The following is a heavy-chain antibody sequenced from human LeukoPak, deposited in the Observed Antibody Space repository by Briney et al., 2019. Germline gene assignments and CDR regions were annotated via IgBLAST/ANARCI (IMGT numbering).Heavy chain of an antibody. CDR3: ATEPIAAAGTWYYYGMDV. Sequence: ASVKVSCKVSGYTLTELSMHWVRQAPGKGLDGMGGFDPEDGETIYAQKFKGRVTVTEDTSTDTDYMELSSLRSEDTAVYYCATEPIAAAGTWYYYGMDVWGQGTTVTVSS. CDR2: FDPEDGET. CDR1: GYTLTELS. V-gene: IGHV1-24*01. D-gene: IGHD6-13*01. J-gene: IGHJ6*02.